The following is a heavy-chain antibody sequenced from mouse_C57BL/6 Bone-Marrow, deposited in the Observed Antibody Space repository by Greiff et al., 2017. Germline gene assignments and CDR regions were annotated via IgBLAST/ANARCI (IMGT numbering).Heavy chain of an antibody. CDR3: AGPGYYYGGGHDWFAY. CDR2: ISRGGSYT. CDR1: GFTFSSYG. Sequence: EVQLLESGGDLVKPGGSLKLSCAASGFTFSSYGMSWVRQTPDNRLEWVATISRGGSYTYYPDSVKGRFTISTANATNTLYLQISSLKSEYTAMFDCAGPGYYYGGGHDWFAYWGQGTLVTVSA. D-gene: IGHD1-1*02. V-gene: IGHV5-6*01. J-gene: IGHJ3*01.